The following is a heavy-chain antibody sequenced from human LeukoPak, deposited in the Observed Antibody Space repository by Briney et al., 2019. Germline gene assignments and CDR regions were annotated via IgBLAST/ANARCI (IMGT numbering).Heavy chain of an antibody. CDR1: GGSFSSYY. CDR2: SNHSGST. CDR3: ARDIVRGYRDYYMDV. Sequence: PSETLSLTCAVYGGSFSSYYWSWIRQSPGKGLEWIGESNHSGSTNYNTSLKSRVTISVDTSKNQFSLKLSSVTAADTAVYYCARDIVRGYRDYYMDVWGKGTTVTVSS. V-gene: IGHV4-34*01. J-gene: IGHJ6*03. D-gene: IGHD5-18*01.